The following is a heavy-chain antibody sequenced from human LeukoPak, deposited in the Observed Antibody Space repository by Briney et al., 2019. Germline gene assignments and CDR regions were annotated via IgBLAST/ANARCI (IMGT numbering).Heavy chain of an antibody. V-gene: IGHV3-15*01. CDR2: IKRKTDGGTT. CDR3: ATTITFGVVIVIR. D-gene: IGHD3-16*02. Sequence: QPGGSLRLSCAASGFIFSNAWMSWVRQAPGKGLEWVGRIKRKTDGGTTDYAAPVKGRFTISRDDSKNTLYLQMNSLKTEDTAVYYCATTITFGVVIVIRWGQGTPVTVSS. J-gene: IGHJ4*02. CDR1: GFIFSNAW.